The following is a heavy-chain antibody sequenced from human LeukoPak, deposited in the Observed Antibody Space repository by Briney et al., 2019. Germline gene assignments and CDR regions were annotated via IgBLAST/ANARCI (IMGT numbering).Heavy chain of an antibody. J-gene: IGHJ4*02. CDR2: ISSNGDNT. CDR3: VRGTGY. Sequence: GGSLRLSSSVSGFTFSTYVMHWVRQAPGKGLEYVSAISSNGDNTYYADSVKGRFTISRDNSKNTLYLQMSSLRADGTAVYYCVRGTGYWGQGSLVTVS. V-gene: IGHV3-64D*06. D-gene: IGHD3-10*01. CDR1: GFTFSTYV.